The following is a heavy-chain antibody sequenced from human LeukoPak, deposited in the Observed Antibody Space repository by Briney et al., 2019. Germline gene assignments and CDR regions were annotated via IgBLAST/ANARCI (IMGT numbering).Heavy chain of an antibody. V-gene: IGHV1-69*05. CDR2: IIPIFGTA. D-gene: IGHD3-10*01. CDR3: ARAGGSGSYYPHYFDY. J-gene: IGHJ4*02. CDR1: GGTFSSYA. Sequence: SVKVSCKASGGTFSSYAISWVRQAPGQGLEWMGGIIPIFGTANYAQKFQGRVTITTDESTSTAYMELSSLRSEDTAVYYCARAGGSGSYYPHYFDYWGQGTLVTVSS.